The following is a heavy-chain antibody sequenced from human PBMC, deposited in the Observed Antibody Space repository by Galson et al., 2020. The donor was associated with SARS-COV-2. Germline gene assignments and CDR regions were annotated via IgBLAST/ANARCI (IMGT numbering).Heavy chain of an antibody. D-gene: IGHD3-10*01. J-gene: IGHJ4*02. CDR2: IYYSGST. CDR3: AREKEGGYCGSGVVY. V-gene: IGHV4-31*03. Sequence: SETLSLTCTVSGGSISSGGYYWSWIRQHPGKGLEWIGYIYYSGSTNYNPSLKSRVTISVDTSKNQFSLKLSSVTAADTAVYYCAREKEGGYCGSGVVYWRQGTLVGVSS. CDR1: GGSISSGGYY.